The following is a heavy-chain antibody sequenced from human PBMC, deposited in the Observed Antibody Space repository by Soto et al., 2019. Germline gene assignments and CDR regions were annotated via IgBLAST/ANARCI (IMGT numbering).Heavy chain of an antibody. D-gene: IGHD7-27*01. V-gene: IGHV3-30*18. CDR2: ISSDGNNK. CDR3: AKEALGIADY. CDR1: VFSFNSYG. Sequence: WWSLRLSCSASVFSFNSYGMHWFRQAPGKGLEWVAVISSDGNNKYYADSVKGRFTISRDNSKNTLYLHMNSLRTEDTAVYYCAKEALGIADYWGHGTLVTVSS. J-gene: IGHJ4*01.